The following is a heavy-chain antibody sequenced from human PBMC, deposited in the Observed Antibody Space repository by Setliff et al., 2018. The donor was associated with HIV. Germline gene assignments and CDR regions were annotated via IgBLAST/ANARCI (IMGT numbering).Heavy chain of an antibody. Sequence: PSETLSLTCTVSGDPINSHYWSWIRQPPGEGLEWIGRISYSEYTNYNPSLKSRVTISLDVSKSQFYLRLTSVTAADTAVYFCSRDVAPPVAGDLWSGDAYWGRGTLVTVSS. CDR2: ISYSEYT. J-gene: IGHJ4*02. CDR1: GDPINSHY. D-gene: IGHD3-3*01. CDR3: SRDVAPPVAGDLWSGDAY. V-gene: IGHV4-59*11.